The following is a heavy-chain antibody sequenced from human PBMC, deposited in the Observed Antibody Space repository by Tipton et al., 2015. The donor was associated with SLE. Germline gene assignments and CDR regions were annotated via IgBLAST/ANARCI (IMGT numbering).Heavy chain of an antibody. V-gene: IGHV3-48*03. Sequence: SLRLSCAASGFTFSLYEMNWVRQSPGKGLEWISYISSTGSAIYYADSVKGRLTISRDNSKNTLYLQMNSLRAEDTAVYYCARELTPYYGMDVWGQGTTVTVSS. CDR2: ISSTGSAI. CDR1: GFTFSLYE. CDR3: ARELTPYYGMDV. J-gene: IGHJ6*02.